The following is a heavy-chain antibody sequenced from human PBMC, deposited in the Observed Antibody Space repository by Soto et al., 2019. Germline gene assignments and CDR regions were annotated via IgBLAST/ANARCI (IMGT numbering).Heavy chain of an antibody. D-gene: IGHD3-9*01. J-gene: IGHJ4*02. CDR3: AKDNDWYRL. CDR1: GFTFSSYG. Sequence: GGSLRLSCAASGFTFSSYGMHWVRQAPGKGLEWVAVISYDGSNKYYADSVKGRFTISRDNSKNTLYLQMNSLRAEDTAVYYCAKDNDWYRLWGQGTRVTVSS. V-gene: IGHV3-30*18. CDR2: ISYDGSNK.